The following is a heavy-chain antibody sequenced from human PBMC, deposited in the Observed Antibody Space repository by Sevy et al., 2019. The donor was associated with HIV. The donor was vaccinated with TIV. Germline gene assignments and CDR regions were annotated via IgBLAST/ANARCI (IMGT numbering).Heavy chain of an antibody. CDR3: AREGTLTGDRGWIDP. V-gene: IGHV3-23*01. CDR1: GFTFSSYA. Sequence: GGSLRLSCAASGFTFSSYAMSWVRQAPGKGLEWVSAISGSGGSTYYADSVKGRFTISRDNSKNTLYLQMNSLRAEDTAVYYCAREGTLTGDRGWIDPWGQGTLVTVSS. CDR2: ISGSGGST. J-gene: IGHJ5*02. D-gene: IGHD3-10*01.